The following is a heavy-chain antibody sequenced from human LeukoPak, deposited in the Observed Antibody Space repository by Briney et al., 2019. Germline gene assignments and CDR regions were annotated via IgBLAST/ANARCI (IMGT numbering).Heavy chain of an antibody. D-gene: IGHD4-17*01. CDR3: ARVRYGDYENYFDY. CDR2: IYSGGST. Sequence: GGSLRLSCAASGFTVSSNYMSWVRQAPGKGLEWVSVIYSGGSTYYADSVKGRFTISRDNSKNTLYLQMNSLRAEDTAVYYCARVRYGDYENYFDYWAREPWSPSPQ. CDR1: GFTVSSNY. V-gene: IGHV3-66*01. J-gene: IGHJ4*02.